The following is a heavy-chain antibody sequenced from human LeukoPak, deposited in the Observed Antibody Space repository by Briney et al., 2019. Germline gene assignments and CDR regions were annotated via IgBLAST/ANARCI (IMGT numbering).Heavy chain of an antibody. CDR2: IYYSGST. CDR1: GGSISSGDYY. CDR3: ARGQLGDAFDI. D-gene: IGHD1-26*01. J-gene: IGHJ3*02. V-gene: IGHV4-30-4*01. Sequence: PSQTLSLTCTVSGGSISSGDYYWSWIRQPPGKGLEWIGYIYYSGSTYYNPSLKSRVTISVDTSKNQFSLKLSSVTAADTAVYWCARGQLGDAFDIWGQGTMVTVSS.